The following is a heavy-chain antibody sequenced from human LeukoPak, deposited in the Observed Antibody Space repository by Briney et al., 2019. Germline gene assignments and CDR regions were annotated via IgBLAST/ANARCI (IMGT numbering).Heavy chain of an antibody. J-gene: IGHJ4*02. CDR1: GFTFRLYA. CDR2: ISYDGNNE. CDR3: AKNLLSGNSGRYPLVGY. D-gene: IGHD4-23*01. V-gene: IGHV3-30-3*02. Sequence: GGSLRLSCAASGFTFRLYAMHWVRQAPGKGLEWVALISYDGNNEYYADSVKGRFTVSRDNSKNTMYVQMNSLRTEDTAVYYWAKNLLSGNSGRYPLVGYWGQGTLVTVSS.